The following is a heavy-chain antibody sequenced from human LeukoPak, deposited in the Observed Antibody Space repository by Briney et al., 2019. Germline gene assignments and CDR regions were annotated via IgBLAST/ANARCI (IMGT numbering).Heavy chain of an antibody. J-gene: IGHJ4*02. Sequence: GGSLRLSCAASGFTFSSYGMHWVRQAPGKGLEWVAFIRYDGSNKYYADSVKGRFTISRDNSKNTLSLQMNSLRADDTAVYFCAKAFRFGELLSGFDYWGQGTLVTVSS. V-gene: IGHV3-30*02. CDR2: IRYDGSNK. D-gene: IGHD3-10*01. CDR3: AKAFRFGELLSGFDY. CDR1: GFTFSSYG.